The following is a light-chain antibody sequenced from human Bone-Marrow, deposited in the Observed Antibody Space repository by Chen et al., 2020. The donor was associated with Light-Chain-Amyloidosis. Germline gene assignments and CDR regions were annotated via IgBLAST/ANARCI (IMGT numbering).Light chain of an antibody. CDR2: RDT. CDR3: QSADSSGTYEVI. J-gene: IGLJ2*01. V-gene: IGLV3-25*03. CDR1: DLPTKY. Sequence: SYELTHPPPVPVSPGQKPRTTPSGDDLPTKYAYWYQQKPGQAPVLVIPRDTERPSGISERFSGSSSGTTATLTISGVQAEDEADYHCQSADSSGTYEVIFGGGTKLTVL.